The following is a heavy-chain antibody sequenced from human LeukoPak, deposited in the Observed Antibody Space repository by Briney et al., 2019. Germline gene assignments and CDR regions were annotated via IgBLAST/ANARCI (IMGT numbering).Heavy chain of an antibody. J-gene: IGHJ4*02. CDR1: GFSFSSYG. CDR3: ALSRSMIEYYFDY. D-gene: IGHD3-22*01. Sequence: GRSLRLSCAASGFSFSSYGMHWVRQAPGKGLEWVSAISGSGGSTYYADSVKGRFTISRDNSKNTLYLQMNSLRAEDTAVYYCALSRSMIEYYFDYWGQGTLVTVSS. CDR2: ISGSGGST. V-gene: IGHV3-23*01.